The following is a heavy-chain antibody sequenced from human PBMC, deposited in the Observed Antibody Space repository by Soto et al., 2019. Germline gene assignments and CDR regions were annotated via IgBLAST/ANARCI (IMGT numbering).Heavy chain of an antibody. J-gene: IGHJ4*02. D-gene: IGHD2-15*01. Sequence: PGESLKISCKGSGYSFTSYWIGWVRQMPGKGLEWMGIIYPGDSDTRYSPSFQGQVTISADKSISTAYLQWSSLKASDTAMYYCASPTSYCSGGSCYTQFDYWGQGTLVTVSS. V-gene: IGHV5-51*01. CDR2: IYPGDSDT. CDR1: GYSFTSYW. CDR3: ASPTSYCSGGSCYTQFDY.